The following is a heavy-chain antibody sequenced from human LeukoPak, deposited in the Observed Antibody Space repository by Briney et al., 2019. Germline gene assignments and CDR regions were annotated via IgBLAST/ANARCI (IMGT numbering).Heavy chain of an antibody. V-gene: IGHV4-4*07. Sequence: SETLSLTCTVSGGSISSYYWSWIRQPAGKGLEWIGRIYTSGSTNYNPSLKSRVTMSVDTSKNQFSLKLSSATAADTAVYYCARGPLRYFDWLPIDYWGQGTLVTVSS. CDR3: ARGPLRYFDWLPIDY. CDR1: GGSISSYY. J-gene: IGHJ4*02. D-gene: IGHD3-9*01. CDR2: IYTSGST.